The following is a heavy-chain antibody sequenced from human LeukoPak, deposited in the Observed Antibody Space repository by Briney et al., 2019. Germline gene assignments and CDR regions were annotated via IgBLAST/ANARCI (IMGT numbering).Heavy chain of an antibody. J-gene: IGHJ4*02. Sequence: GGSLTLSCAASGFTISSHAMGWVRQAPGKGLEWVSGIGGLGGSTYYTGSVKGRFTISSDNSQNTLYLNMNSQKAGDTTVYYCARDPGVVGVHYFDYWGQGPLVTVS. D-gene: IGHD3-3*01. CDR1: GFTISSHA. CDR2: IGGLGGST. CDR3: ARDPGVVGVHYFDY. V-gene: IGHV3-23*01.